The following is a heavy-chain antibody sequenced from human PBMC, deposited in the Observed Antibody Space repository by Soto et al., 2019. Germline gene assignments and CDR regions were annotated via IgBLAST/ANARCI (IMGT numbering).Heavy chain of an antibody. CDR3: ARDQGEQWLGEGYYYYGMDV. CDR1: GGTFSSYA. Sequence: QVQLVQSGAEVKKPGSSVKVSCKASGGTFSSYAISWVRQAPGQGLEWMGGIIPIFGTANYAQKFQGRVTITADESTSTAYMELSSLRSEDTAVYYCARDQGEQWLGEGYYYYGMDVWGQGTTFTVSS. D-gene: IGHD6-19*01. J-gene: IGHJ6*02. CDR2: IIPIFGTA. V-gene: IGHV1-69*01.